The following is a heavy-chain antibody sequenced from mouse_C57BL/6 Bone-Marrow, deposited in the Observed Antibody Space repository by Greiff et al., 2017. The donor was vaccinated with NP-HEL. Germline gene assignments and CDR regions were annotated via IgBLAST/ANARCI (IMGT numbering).Heavy chain of an antibody. D-gene: IGHD1-1*01. CDR1: GYTFTSYW. CDR3: ARDYYGTPYYAMDY. CDR2: IDPSDSYT. J-gene: IGHJ4*01. Sequence: VKLMESGAELVKPGASVKLSCKASGYTFTSYWMQWVKQRPGQGLEWIGEIDPSDSYTNYNQKFKGKATLTVDTSSSTAYMQLSSLTSEDSAVYYCARDYYGTPYYAMDYWGQGTSVTVSS. V-gene: IGHV1-50*01.